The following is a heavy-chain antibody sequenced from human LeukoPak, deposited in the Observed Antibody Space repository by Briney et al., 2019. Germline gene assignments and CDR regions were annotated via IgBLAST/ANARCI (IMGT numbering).Heavy chain of an antibody. Sequence: GGSLRLSCVASGFTFSSYAMSWVRQAPGKGLEWVSTIGTGYDTYYTDSVKGRFTISRDNSKNTLSLQMSSLRAEDTAAYYCTKNVPGRAIDYWGQGTLVTVSS. J-gene: IGHJ4*02. D-gene: IGHD2-15*01. V-gene: IGHV3-23*01. CDR1: GFTFSSYA. CDR2: IGTGYDT. CDR3: TKNVPGRAIDY.